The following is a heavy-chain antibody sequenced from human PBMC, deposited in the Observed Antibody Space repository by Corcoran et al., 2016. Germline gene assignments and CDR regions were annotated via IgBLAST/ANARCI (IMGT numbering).Heavy chain of an antibody. Sequence: QLQLQESGPGLVKPSETLSLTCTVSGGSISSSSYYWGWIRQPPGKGLEWIGSIYYSGSTYYNPSLKSRVTISVDTSKNQFFLKLSSVTAADTAVYYCARDLAVALYYYYGMDVWGQGTTVTVSS. CDR3: ARDLAVALYYYYGMDV. D-gene: IGHD6-19*01. CDR1: GGSISSSSYY. J-gene: IGHJ6*02. V-gene: IGHV4-39*07. CDR2: IYYSGST.